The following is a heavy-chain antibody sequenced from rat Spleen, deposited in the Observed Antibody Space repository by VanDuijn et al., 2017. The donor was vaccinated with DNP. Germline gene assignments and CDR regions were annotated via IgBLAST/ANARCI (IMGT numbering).Heavy chain of an antibody. J-gene: IGHJ2*01. Sequence: EVQLVESGGGSVQPGRSMKLSCAASGFTFSSFPMAWVRQAPTKGLDWVATISNTGDSTYYRDSVRGRFTISRDNGESSLYLQMNSLWSEDTATYYCTRGSSLPGYHDYWGQGVVVTVSS. CDR3: TRGSSLPGYHDY. V-gene: IGHV5-46*01. D-gene: IGHD1-4*01. CDR1: GFTFSSFP. CDR2: ISNTGDST.